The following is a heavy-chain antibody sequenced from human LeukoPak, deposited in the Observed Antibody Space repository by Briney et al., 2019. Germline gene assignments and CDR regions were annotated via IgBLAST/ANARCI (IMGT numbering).Heavy chain of an antibody. D-gene: IGHD1/OR15-1a*01. CDR2: MNPNSGNT. Sequence: ASVKVSCRASGYTFTSYDINWARQATGQGLEWMGWMNPNSGNTGYAQKFQGRVTMTRNTSISTAYMELSSLRSEDTAVYYCARSIIGTADGDYSFDYWGQGTLVTVSS. J-gene: IGHJ4*02. CDR1: GYTFTSYD. V-gene: IGHV1-8*01. CDR3: ARSIIGTADGDYSFDY.